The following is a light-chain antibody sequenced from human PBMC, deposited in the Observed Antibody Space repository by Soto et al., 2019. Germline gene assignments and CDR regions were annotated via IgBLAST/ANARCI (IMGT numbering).Light chain of an antibody. CDR3: QKDNSAPPRFT. CDR2: AAS. Sequence: DIQMTQSPSSLSASVGDRVTITCRASQGISNYLAWYQQKPGKVPKLLIYAASTLQSGVPSRFSGSGSGTDFTLTISSLHPEDVATYYCQKDNSAPPRFTVGPGTKVYSK. CDR1: QGISNY. J-gene: IGKJ3*01. V-gene: IGKV1-27*01.